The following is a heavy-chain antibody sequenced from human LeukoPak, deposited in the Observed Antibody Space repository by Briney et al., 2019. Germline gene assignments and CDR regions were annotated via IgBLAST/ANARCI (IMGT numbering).Heavy chain of an antibody. V-gene: IGHV3-66*02. J-gene: IGHJ6*03. CDR2: IYSSGST. CDR1: GFTVSSNY. CDR3: ARVWSEGYSYGYNYMDV. D-gene: IGHD5-18*01. Sequence: GRSLRLSCAAPGFTVSSNYMSWVRQAPGKGLEWFSFIYSSGSTYYADSVEGGISISRDNSKNTLYLQMNSLRAEDTAAYYCARVWSEGYSYGYNYMDVWGKGTTVIVSS.